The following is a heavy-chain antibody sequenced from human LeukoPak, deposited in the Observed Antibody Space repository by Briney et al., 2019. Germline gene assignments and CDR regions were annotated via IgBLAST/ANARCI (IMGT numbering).Heavy chain of an antibody. V-gene: IGHV3-21*04. Sequence: PGGSLRLSCAASGFTFSSYSMNWVRQAPGKGLEWVSSISSSSTYIYYADSVKGRFTISRDDSKNTLYLHMNSLRAEDTAVYYCAKPAKTDAFDIWGQGTMVTVSS. J-gene: IGHJ3*02. CDR2: ISSSSTYI. D-gene: IGHD4/OR15-4a*01. CDR1: GFTFSSYS. CDR3: AKPAKTDAFDI.